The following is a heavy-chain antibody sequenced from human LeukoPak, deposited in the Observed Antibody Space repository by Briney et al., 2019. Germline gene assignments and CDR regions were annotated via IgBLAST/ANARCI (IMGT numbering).Heavy chain of an antibody. CDR2: INPDGGST. CDR3: TRGQQLVVD. J-gene: IGHJ4*02. V-gene: IGHV3-74*01. Sequence: GGSLRLSCAASGFTLSSYWMHWFRQAPGKGLVWVSRINPDGGSTAYADSVKGRFTISRDNAKNTLYLQMNSLRVEDTAVYYCTRGQQLVVDWGQGTLVTVSS. CDR1: GFTLSSYW. D-gene: IGHD6-13*01.